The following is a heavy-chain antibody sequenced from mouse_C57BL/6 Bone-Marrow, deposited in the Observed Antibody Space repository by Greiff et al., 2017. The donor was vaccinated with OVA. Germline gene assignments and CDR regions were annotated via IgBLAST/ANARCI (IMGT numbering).Heavy chain of an antibody. V-gene: IGHV5-17*01. J-gene: IGHJ4*01. CDR1: GFTFSDYG. D-gene: IGHD2-5*01. CDR2: ISSGSSTI. CDR3: ATIVTSGYYAMDY. Sequence: EVKLEESGGGLVKPGGSLKLSCAASGFTFSDYGMHWVRQAPEKGLEWVAYISSGSSTIYYADTVKGRFTISRDNAKNTLFLQMTSLRSEDTAMYYCATIVTSGYYAMDYWGQGTSVTVSS.